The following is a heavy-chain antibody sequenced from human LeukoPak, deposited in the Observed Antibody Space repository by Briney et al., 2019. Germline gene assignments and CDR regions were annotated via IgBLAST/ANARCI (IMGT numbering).Heavy chain of an antibody. Sequence: GGSLSLFCADSGFTLCTYWVHWVRQPPGKGLVWVTCINPDGDITNYADSVRGRFTISRDNAKNTLYLQMNSMIAEVTAVYYCARDFSGYIDIWGQGTLVTVSS. CDR3: ARDFSGYIDI. CDR2: INPDGDIT. CDR1: GFTLCTYW. D-gene: IGHD5-12*01. J-gene: IGHJ5*02. V-gene: IGHV3-74*01.